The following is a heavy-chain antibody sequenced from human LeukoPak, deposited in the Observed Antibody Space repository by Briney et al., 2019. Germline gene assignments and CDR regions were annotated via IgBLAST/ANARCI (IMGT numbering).Heavy chain of an antibody. CDR1: GFTFSSYA. Sequence: GGSLTLSCAASGFTFSSYAMSWVRQAPGKGLEWVSAISGSGGSTYYADSVKGRFTISRDNSKNTLYLQMNSLRAEDTAVYYCAKGGSYFSGQFDYWGQGHVVMVSS. D-gene: IGHD1-26*01. V-gene: IGHV3-23*01. CDR3: AKGGSYFSGQFDY. J-gene: IGHJ4*02. CDR2: ISGSGGST.